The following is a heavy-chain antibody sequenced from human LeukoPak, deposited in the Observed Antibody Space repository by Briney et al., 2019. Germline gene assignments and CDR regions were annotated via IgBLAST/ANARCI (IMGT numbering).Heavy chain of an antibody. J-gene: IGHJ4*02. CDR1: GYTFTGYY. D-gene: IGHD2-15*01. V-gene: IGHV1-18*04. CDR3: ARADIIVVAGSTPVGSGFEC. CDR2: ISAHKGET. Sequence: ASVKVSCKASGYTFTGYYMHWVRQAPGQGLEWMGWISAHKGETEYAQKFQGRVTMTREISTSTAYMELQSLTSDDTAVYYCARADIIVVAGSTPVGSGFECWGQGALITVS.